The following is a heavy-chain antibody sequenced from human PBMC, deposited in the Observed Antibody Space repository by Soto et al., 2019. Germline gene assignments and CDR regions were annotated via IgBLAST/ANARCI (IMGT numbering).Heavy chain of an antibody. CDR2: IIPIFGTA. V-gene: IGHV1-69*06. Sequence: QVQLVQSGAEVKKPGSSVKVSCKASGGTFSRNTFSWVRQAPGQGLEWMGGIIPIFGTANYAQKFQGRVTITADKSTSTAYMELSSLRSEDTAVYYCARSVRPYYYDSSGYYYFDYWGQGTLVTVSS. CDR1: GGTFSRNT. CDR3: ARSVRPYYYDSSGYYYFDY. D-gene: IGHD3-22*01. J-gene: IGHJ4*02.